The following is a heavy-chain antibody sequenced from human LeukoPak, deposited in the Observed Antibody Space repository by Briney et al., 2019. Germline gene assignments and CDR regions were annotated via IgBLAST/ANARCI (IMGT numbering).Heavy chain of an antibody. CDR2: ISSRGSTI. Sequence: GGSLRLSCAASGFTFSDYHMSWIRQAPGKGLEWVSYISSRGSTIYYADSVKGRFTISRDNAKNSLYLQMNSLRAEDTAVYYCARETRWDFDYWGQGTLVTVSS. V-gene: IGHV3-11*04. D-gene: IGHD5-24*01. J-gene: IGHJ4*02. CDR1: GFTFSDYH. CDR3: ARETRWDFDY.